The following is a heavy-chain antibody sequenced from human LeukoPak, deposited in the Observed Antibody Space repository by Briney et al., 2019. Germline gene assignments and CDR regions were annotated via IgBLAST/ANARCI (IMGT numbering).Heavy chain of an antibody. Sequence: GGSLRLSCAASGFTFSTYAMSWVRQAPGKGLELVSAISGSDTGTYYADSVKGRFTISRDNSKNTLYLQMNSLRAEDTAVYYCAKGLYHYYGSGSYTLDFWGQGSQVTVSS. CDR3: AKGLYHYYGSGSYTLDF. D-gene: IGHD3-10*01. CDR2: ISGSDTGT. CDR1: GFTFSTYA. J-gene: IGHJ4*02. V-gene: IGHV3-23*01.